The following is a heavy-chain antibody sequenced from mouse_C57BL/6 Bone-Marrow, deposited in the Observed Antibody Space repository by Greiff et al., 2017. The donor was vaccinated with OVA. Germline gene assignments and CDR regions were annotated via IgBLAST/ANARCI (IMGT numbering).Heavy chain of an antibody. Sequence: DVQLQESGGGLVKPGGSLKFSCAASGFTFSDYGMHWVRQAPEKGLEWVAYISSGSSTIYYAATVKGRFTISRDKANNTLFLQMTSLRSEDTAMYYCARRYLDVEGTGTTVTVSA. V-gene: IGHV5-17*01. CDR2: ISSGSSTI. CDR3: ARRYLDV. J-gene: IGHJ1*03. CDR1: GFTFSDYG.